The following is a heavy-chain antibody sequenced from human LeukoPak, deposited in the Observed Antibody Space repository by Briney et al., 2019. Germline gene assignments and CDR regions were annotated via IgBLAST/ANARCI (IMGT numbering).Heavy chain of an antibody. CDR1: GGSISSSTYY. J-gene: IGHJ4*02. CDR3: ARGRDIVATLSFDY. CDR2: IFSSGRT. D-gene: IGHD5-12*01. Sequence: PSETLSLTCTVSGGSISSSTYYWGWIRQPPGKGLEWIGTIFSSGRTYYNPSLKSRITLSADTSKNHFSLKLSSVTAADTAVYYCARGRDIVATLSFDYWGQGTLVTVSS. V-gene: IGHV4-39*02.